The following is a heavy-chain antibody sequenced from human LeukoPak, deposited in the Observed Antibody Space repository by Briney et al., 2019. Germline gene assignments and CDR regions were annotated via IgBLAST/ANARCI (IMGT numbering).Heavy chain of an antibody. V-gene: IGHV4-61*02. J-gene: IGHJ4*02. CDR1: GGSISSGSYY. D-gene: IGHD2-2*01. Sequence: PSETLSLTCTVSGGSISSGSYYWSWIRQPAGKGLEWIGRIYTSGSTNYNPSLKSRVTISVDTSKNQFSLKLSSVTAADTAVYYCARASYAHVDYWGQGTLVTVSS. CDR2: IYTSGST. CDR3: ARASYAHVDY.